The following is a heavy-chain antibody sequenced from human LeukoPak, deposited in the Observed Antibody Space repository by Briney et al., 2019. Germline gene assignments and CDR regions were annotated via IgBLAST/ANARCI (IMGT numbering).Heavy chain of an antibody. CDR3: ARAASGAARYRAFDI. Sequence: GASVKVSCKASGYTFTSYGISWVRQAPGQGLEWMGWISGYNGNRNYAQNLQGRVTVTTDTSTSIAYMEVRSLRSGDTAVYYCARAASGAARYRAFDIWGQGTMVTVSS. D-gene: IGHD3-10*01. CDR1: GYTFTSYG. J-gene: IGHJ3*02. CDR2: ISGYNGNR. V-gene: IGHV1-18*01.